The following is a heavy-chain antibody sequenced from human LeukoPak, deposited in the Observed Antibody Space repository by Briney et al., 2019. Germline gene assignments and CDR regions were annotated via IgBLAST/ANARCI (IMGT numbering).Heavy chain of an antibody. CDR3: ARVGPGYSSGRSHGMDV. J-gene: IGHJ6*02. CDR1: GFTFSSYS. V-gene: IGHV3-48*01. CDR2: ISSSSSNI. D-gene: IGHD6-19*01. Sequence: PGGSLRLSCAASGFTFSSYSMNWVRQAPGKGLEWVSYISSSSSNIYSADSVEGRFTISRDNAKNSLNLQMNSLRAEDTAVYYCARVGPGYSSGRSHGMDVWGQGTTVTVSS.